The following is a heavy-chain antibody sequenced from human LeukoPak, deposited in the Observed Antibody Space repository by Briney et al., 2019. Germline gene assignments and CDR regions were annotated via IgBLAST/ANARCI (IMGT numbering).Heavy chain of an antibody. CDR2: IYYNGNT. D-gene: IGHD6-13*01. J-gene: IGHJ4*02. V-gene: IGHV4-59*08. CDR3: ARRARATAGGDYFDY. Sequence: SEPLSLPCTVSGGSITSYYWTWIPNPPGKRVEERGYIYYNGNTKYNPSLQSRVTISLDTSRNQFSLKLSSVTAADTAVYYCARRARATAGGDYFDYWGQGTLVTVSS. CDR1: GGSITSYY.